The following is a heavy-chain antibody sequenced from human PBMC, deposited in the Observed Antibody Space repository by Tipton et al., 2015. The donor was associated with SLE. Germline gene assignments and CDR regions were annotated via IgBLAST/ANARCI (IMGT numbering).Heavy chain of an antibody. D-gene: IGHD1-26*01. Sequence: LRLSCTASGGSITNHYWNWIRQPPGKGLEWIGNVYHNGDTHYNPSLKSRVTMSADTSKNQFSLKLSSVTAADTAVYYCARHLDGTYGSHAFDIWGQGTMVTVSS. CDR1: GGSITNHY. CDR3: ARHLDGTYGSHAFDI. V-gene: IGHV4-59*04. CDR2: VYHNGDT. J-gene: IGHJ3*02.